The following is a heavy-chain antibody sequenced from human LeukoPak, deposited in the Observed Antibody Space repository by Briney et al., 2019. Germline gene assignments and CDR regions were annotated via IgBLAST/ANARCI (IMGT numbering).Heavy chain of an antibody. CDR2: IHPGGNT. CDR3: ARAGAYSSGRYYFDY. D-gene: IGHD6-19*01. J-gene: IGHJ4*02. Sequence: GGSLRLSCVASEFTVSSSYMSWVRQAPGKGLEWVSNIHPGGNTNYADSVKDRFTISRDNPKNTLYLQMNSLRAEDTAVYYCARAGAYSSGRYYFDYWGQGTLVTVSS. CDR1: EFTVSSSY. V-gene: IGHV3-53*01.